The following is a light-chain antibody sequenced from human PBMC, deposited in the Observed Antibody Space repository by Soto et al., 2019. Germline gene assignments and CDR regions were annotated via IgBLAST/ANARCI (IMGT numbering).Light chain of an antibody. J-gene: IGKJ2*01. Sequence: ETVMTQSPATLSVSPGERATLSCRASQGVSSNLAWYQQKPGQAPRLLIYSASTRATGIPARFSGSGSGTEFTLTISSLQSEDFAVYYCQQYNNWPPITFGQGTKLXIK. CDR3: QQYNNWPPIT. CDR2: SAS. CDR1: QGVSSN. V-gene: IGKV3-15*01.